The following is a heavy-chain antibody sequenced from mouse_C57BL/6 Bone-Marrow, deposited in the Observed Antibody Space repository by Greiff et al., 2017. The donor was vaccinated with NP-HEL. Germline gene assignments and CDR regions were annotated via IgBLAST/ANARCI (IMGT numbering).Heavy chain of an antibody. Sequence: QVQLKESGAELVKPGASVKLSCKASGYTFTSYWMHWVKQRPGQGLEWIGMIHPNSGSTNYNEKFKSKATLTVDKSSSTAYMQLSSLTSEDSAVYYCASITTVVADYAMDYWGQGTSVTVSS. J-gene: IGHJ4*01. D-gene: IGHD1-1*01. CDR2: IHPNSGST. CDR3: ASITTVVADYAMDY. CDR1: GYTFTSYW. V-gene: IGHV1-64*01.